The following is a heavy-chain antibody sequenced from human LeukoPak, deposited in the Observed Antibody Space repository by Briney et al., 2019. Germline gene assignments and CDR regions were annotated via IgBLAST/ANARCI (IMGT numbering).Heavy chain of an antibody. CDR2: ISGSGGST. Sequence: GGSLRLSCAASGFTFSSYGMSWVRQAPGKGLEWVSTISGSGGSTYYADSVKGRFTISRDNSKNTLYLQMNSLRAEDTAVYYCAKGWSAAMDERAPWGQGTLVTVSS. CDR1: GFTFSSYG. CDR3: AKGWSAAMDERAP. D-gene: IGHD2-2*01. V-gene: IGHV3-23*01. J-gene: IGHJ4*02.